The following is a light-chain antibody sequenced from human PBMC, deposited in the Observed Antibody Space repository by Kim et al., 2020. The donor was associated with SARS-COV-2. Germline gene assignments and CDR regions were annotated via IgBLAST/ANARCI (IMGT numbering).Light chain of an antibody. J-gene: IGLJ1*01. Sequence: SYELTQPPSVSVAPGRTARITCGGDNIGSKSVHWYQQRPGQAPVMVIYNDGERPSGIPERFSGSNSGNTATLTISRVEAGDEADYYCQVWVSRSDHPYVFGSGTKVTVL. CDR1: NIGSKS. CDR3: QVWVSRSDHPYV. CDR2: NDG. V-gene: IGLV3-21*04.